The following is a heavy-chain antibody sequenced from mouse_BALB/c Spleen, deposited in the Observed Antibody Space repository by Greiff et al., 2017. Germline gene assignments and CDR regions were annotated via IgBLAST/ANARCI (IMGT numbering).Heavy chain of an antibody. CDR3: ARRDDYDDAMDD. J-gene: IGHJ4*01. Sequence: QVTLKESGPGILQPSQTLSLTCSFSGFSLSTSGMGVSWIRQPSGKGLEWLAHIYWDDDKRYNPSLKSRLTISKDTSSNQVFLKITSVDTADTATYYCARRDDYDDAMDDWGQGTSVTVSS. CDR2: IYWDDDK. V-gene: IGHV8-12*01. CDR1: GFSLSTSGMG. D-gene: IGHD2-4*01.